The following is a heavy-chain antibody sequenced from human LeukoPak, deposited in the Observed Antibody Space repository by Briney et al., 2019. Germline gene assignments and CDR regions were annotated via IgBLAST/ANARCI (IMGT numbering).Heavy chain of an antibody. CDR1: GGSISSSSYY. CDR2: IYYSGST. CDR3: ASLPILARRFDP. J-gene: IGHJ5*02. Sequence: KPSATLSLTCTVSGGSISSSSYYWGWIRQPPGKGLEWIGSIYYSGSTYYNPSLKSRITISVDTSKNQFSLKLSSVTAADTAVYYCASLPILARRFDPWGQGPLVTVSS. D-gene: IGHD2-21*01. V-gene: IGHV4-39*01.